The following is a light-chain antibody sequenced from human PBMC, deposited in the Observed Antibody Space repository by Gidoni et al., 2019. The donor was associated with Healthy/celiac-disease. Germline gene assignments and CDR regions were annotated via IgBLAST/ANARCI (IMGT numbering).Light chain of an antibody. CDR1: SSDVGGYNY. J-gene: IGLJ1*01. CDR2: EVS. V-gene: IGLV2-14*01. CDR3: SSYTSSSTLG. Sequence: QSALTQPASVSGAPGQSITISCTGPSSDVGGYNYYSWYQKHPGKAPKLIIYEVSTRPSGVSNPFSGSKSGYTASQTISGLQAEDEAVYYCSSYTSSSTLGFGTGTKVTVL.